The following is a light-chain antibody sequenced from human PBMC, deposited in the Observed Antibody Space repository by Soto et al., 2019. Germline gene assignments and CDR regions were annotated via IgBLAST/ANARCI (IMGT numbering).Light chain of an antibody. V-gene: IGLV4-69*01. J-gene: IGLJ2*01. Sequence: QLVLTQSPSASASLGASVKLTCTLSSGHSNNAIAWHQQQPEKGPRYLMKLNSDGSHSKGDGIPDRFSGSSSGAERYLTISSLQSEDEAYYYCQTYDTGIQVFGGGTKVTVL. CDR2: LNSDGSH. CDR1: SGHSNNA. CDR3: QTYDTGIQV.